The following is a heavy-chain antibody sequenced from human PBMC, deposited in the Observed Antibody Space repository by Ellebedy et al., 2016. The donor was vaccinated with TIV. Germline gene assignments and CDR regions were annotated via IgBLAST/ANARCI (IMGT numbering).Heavy chain of an antibody. V-gene: IGHV3-30*04. D-gene: IGHD2-15*01. CDR1: GFTFSRFA. CDR2: ISYDGTNE. Sequence: GGSLRLXXAASGFTFSRFAMHWVRQAPGKGLQWVAVISYDGTNEYYADSVKGRFTISRDNSNNTLYLHMNSLRAEDTTVYYCAKGDVVVVGATIDYWGQGTLVTVSS. CDR3: AKGDVVVVGATIDY. J-gene: IGHJ4*02.